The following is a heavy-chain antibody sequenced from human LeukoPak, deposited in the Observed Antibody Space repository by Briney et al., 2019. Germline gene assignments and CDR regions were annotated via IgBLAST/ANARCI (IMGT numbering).Heavy chain of an antibody. V-gene: IGHV4-39*01. CDR2: IYYSGST. Sequence: KPSETLSLTCTVSGGSISSSSYYWGWIRQPPGKGLEWIGSIYYSGSTYYNPSLKSRVTISVDTSKNHFSLKLSSVTAADTAVYYCARRLRDLWGSGYYPKYYYDSSGYYNWGQGTLVTVSS. CDR3: ARRLRDLWGSGYYPKYYYDSSGYYN. D-gene: IGHD3-22*01. CDR1: GGSISSSSYY. J-gene: IGHJ4*02.